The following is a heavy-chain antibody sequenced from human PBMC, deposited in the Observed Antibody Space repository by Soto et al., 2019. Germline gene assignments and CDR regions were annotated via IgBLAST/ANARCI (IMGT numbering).Heavy chain of an antibody. V-gene: IGHV3-23*01. CDR3: AKAPYGSGSNTRYYYYMDV. J-gene: IGHJ6*03. D-gene: IGHD3-10*01. CDR2: ISGSGGST. CDR1: GFTFISYA. Sequence: GGSLRLSCAASGFTFISYAMSWVRQAPGKGLEWVSAISGSGGSTYYADSVKGRFTISRDNSKNTLYLQMNSLRAEDTAVYYCAKAPYGSGSNTRYYYYMDVWGKGTTVTVSS.